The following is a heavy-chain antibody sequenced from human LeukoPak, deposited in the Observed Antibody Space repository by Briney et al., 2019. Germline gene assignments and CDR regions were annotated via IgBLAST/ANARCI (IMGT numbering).Heavy chain of an antibody. CDR2: IKSKPDAGTT. D-gene: IGHD1-26*01. CDR3: TTGWSYDFAY. V-gene: IGHV3-15*01. Sequence: GGALRLSCAASGFTFSNAWMSWVRQAPGKGREWIGRIKSKPDAGTTDYAAPVKGRFTISTDDSKNTLYLQMNSLKTEDTAVYYCTTGWSYDFAYWGQGTLVTVSS. J-gene: IGHJ4*02. CDR1: GFTFSNAW.